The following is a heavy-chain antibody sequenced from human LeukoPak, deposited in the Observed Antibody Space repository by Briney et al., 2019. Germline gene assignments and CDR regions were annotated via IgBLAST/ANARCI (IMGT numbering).Heavy chain of an antibody. J-gene: IGHJ4*02. Sequence: PGGSLRLSCTASGFSFSSSSIIWVRQAPGKGLEWVSYISTNSYTIYYADSVKGRFTISRDNARNSLYLQMDSLRADDTATYYCAKWRGDYTCVDYWGQGTLVTVSS. CDR1: GFSFSSSS. V-gene: IGHV3-48*01. CDR2: ISTNSYTI. CDR3: AKWRGDYTCVDY. D-gene: IGHD4-17*01.